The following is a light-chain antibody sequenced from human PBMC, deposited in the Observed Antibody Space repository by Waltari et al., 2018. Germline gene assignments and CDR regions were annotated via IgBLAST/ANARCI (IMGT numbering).Light chain of an antibody. CDR1: QSLVSSDGNTN. J-gene: IGKJ1*01. Sequence: DVVMTQSPLSLAVTLGQPASISCRSSQSLVSSDGNTNFNWFQQRPGQSPRRLLYKVSNRDSEVPDRCSGSKSGTDFTRRISRVEAEDVGIYCCMQVTHRPWTVGQGTRVEIK. CDR3: MQVTHRPWT. V-gene: IGKV2-30*01. CDR2: KVS.